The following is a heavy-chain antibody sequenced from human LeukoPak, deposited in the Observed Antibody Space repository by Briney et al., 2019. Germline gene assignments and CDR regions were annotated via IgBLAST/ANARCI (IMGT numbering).Heavy chain of an antibody. CDR1: GFTFSSYW. J-gene: IGHJ6*02. CDR2: IKQDGSEK. D-gene: IGHD4-17*01. V-gene: IGHV3-7*03. CDR3: ARETYGDYAYYYGMDV. Sequence: GGSLRLSCAASGFTFSSYWMSWVRQAPGKGLEWVANIKQDGSEKYYVDSVKGRFTISRDNAKNSLYLQMNSLRAEDTAVYYCARETYGDYAYYYGMDVWGQGTTVTVSS.